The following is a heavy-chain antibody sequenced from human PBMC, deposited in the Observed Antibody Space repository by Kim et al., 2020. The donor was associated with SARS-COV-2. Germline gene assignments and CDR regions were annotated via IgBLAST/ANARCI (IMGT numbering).Heavy chain of an antibody. CDR2: IYYSGST. V-gene: IGHV4-39*01. CDR3: ARQGGRYSYGLDYYYYGMDV. CDR1: GGSISSSSYY. Sequence: SETLSLTCTVSGGSISSSSYYWGWIRQPPGKGLEWIGSIYYSGSTYYNPSLKSRVTISVDTSKNQFSLKLSSVTAADTAVYYCARQGGRYSYGLDYYYYGMDVWGQGTTVTVSS. D-gene: IGHD5-18*01. J-gene: IGHJ6*02.